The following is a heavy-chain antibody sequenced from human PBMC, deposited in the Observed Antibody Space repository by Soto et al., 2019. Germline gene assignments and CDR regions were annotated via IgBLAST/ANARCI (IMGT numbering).Heavy chain of an antibody. CDR3: AKFGRVVRGVIINYFDY. V-gene: IGHV3-23*01. CDR2: ISGSGGST. D-gene: IGHD3-10*01. Sequence: PGGSLRLSCAASGFTFSSYAMSWVRQAPGKGLEWVSAISGSGGSTYYADSVKGRFTISRDNSKNTLYLQMNSLRAEDTAVYYCAKFGRVVRGVIINYFDYWGQGTLVTVSS. CDR1: GFTFSSYA. J-gene: IGHJ4*02.